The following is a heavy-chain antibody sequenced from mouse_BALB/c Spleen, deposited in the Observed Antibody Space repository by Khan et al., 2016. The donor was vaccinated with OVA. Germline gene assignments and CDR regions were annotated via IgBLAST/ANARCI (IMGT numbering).Heavy chain of an antibody. Sequence: QVQLQQPGAELVKHGASVQLSCKASGYTFTSYYMYWVKQRPGQGLEWIGEINPNNGGTNFNEKFKSKATLTVDKSSSTAYMRLSSLTSEDSAVYYCTRSGYGSFAYWGQGTLVTVSA. D-gene: IGHD2-2*01. CDR1: GYTFTSYY. V-gene: IGHV1S81*02. CDR3: TRSGYGSFAY. CDR2: INPNNGGT. J-gene: IGHJ3*01.